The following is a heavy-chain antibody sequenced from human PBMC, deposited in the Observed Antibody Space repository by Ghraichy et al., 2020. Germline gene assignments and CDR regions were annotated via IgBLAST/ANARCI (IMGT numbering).Heavy chain of an antibody. J-gene: IGHJ1*01. CDR2: IFSDGSGA. CDR1: GFSFSNAW. V-gene: IGHV3-74*01. Sequence: GESLNISCAASGFSFSNAWMHWVRQAPGKGLVWVSRIFSDGSGAIYADSVRGRFTISRDNAKSTVYLQMDSLRDDDTAVYYCARDVAYSFHHWGQGTLVTVSS. CDR3: ARDVAYSFHH. D-gene: IGHD2-15*01.